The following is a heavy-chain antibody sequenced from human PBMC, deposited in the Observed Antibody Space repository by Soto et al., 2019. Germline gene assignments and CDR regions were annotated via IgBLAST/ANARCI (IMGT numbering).Heavy chain of an antibody. Sequence: QVQLVQSGAEVKKAGSSVKVSCKTSGGTLSTNAISWVRQAPGQGLEWMGAIIPMFGSPKYAQEFQGRVTITADNPTSTIYMEMISLTSADTAVYYCARGGFVAGLYNALDAWGQGTTVAVSS. J-gene: IGHJ6*02. D-gene: IGHD6-19*01. CDR1: GGTLSTNA. V-gene: IGHV1-69*06. CDR3: ARGGFVAGLYNALDA. CDR2: IIPMFGSP.